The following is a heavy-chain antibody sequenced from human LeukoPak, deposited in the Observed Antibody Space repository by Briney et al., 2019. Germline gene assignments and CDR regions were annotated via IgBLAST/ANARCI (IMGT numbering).Heavy chain of an antibody. CDR2: INSDGSST. CDR3: AREATVTPHDAFDI. D-gene: IGHD4-17*01. V-gene: IGHV3-74*01. CDR1: GFTFSSYW. Sequence: PGGSLRLSCAASGFTFSSYWMHWVRQAPGKGLVWVSRINSDGSSTSYADSVKGRFTISRDNAKNTLYLQMNSLRAEDTAVYYRAREATVTPHDAFDIWGQGTMVTVSS. J-gene: IGHJ3*02.